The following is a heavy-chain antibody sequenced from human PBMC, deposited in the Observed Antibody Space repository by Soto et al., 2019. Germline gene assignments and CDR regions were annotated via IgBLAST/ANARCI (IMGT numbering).Heavy chain of an antibody. Sequence: SETLSLTCTVSGGSISSYYWSWIRQSPGKGLEWIGYIYYSGSTNYNPSLKSRVTISVDTSKNQFSLKLSSVTAADTAVYYCARDRGVRGYNWFDPWGQGTLVTVSS. V-gene: IGHV4-59*01. D-gene: IGHD3-10*01. CDR3: ARDRGVRGYNWFDP. CDR2: IYYSGST. CDR1: GGSISSYY. J-gene: IGHJ5*02.